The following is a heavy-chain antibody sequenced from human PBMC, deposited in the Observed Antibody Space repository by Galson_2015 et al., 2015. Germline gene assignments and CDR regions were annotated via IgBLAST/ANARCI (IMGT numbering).Heavy chain of an antibody. Sequence: CAISGDSVSSNSAAWNWIRQSPSRGLEWLGRTYYRSKWYNDYAVSVKSRITINPDTSKNQFSLQLNSVTPEDTAVYYCARGVFLGIAVADYYYYYYMDVWGKGTTVTVSS. CDR3: ARGVFLGIAVADYYYYYYMDV. J-gene: IGHJ6*03. CDR1: GDSVSSNSAA. V-gene: IGHV6-1*01. CDR2: TYYRSKWYN. D-gene: IGHD6-19*01.